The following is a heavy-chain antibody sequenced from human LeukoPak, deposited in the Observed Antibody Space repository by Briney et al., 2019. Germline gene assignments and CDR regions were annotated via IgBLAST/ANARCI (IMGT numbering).Heavy chain of an antibody. V-gene: IGHV3-74*01. CDR1: GFTFSSYW. CDR3: AGGIAAADT. J-gene: IGHJ4*02. Sequence: GGSLRLSCAASGFTFSSYWMHWVRQAPGKGLVWVSRINSDGSSRSYADSVKGRFTISRDKAKNTLYLQMNSLRAEDTAVYYCAGGIAAADTWGQGTLVTVSS. CDR2: INSDGSSR. D-gene: IGHD6-13*01.